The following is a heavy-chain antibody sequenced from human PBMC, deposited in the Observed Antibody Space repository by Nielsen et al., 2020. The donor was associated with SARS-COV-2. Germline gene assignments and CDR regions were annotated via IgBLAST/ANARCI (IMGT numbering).Heavy chain of an antibody. V-gene: IGHV3-13*04. Sequence: GESLKISCAASGFTFSSYDMRWVRQATGKGLEWVSYIGTVGDTQYPGSVKGRFTISRENAKNSVYLQMNSLRAEDTAVYYCARSLAYCSSISCYLDYWGQGTLVTVSS. CDR3: ARSLAYCSSISCYLDY. CDR1: GFTFSSYD. J-gene: IGHJ4*02. CDR2: IGTVGDT. D-gene: IGHD2-2*01.